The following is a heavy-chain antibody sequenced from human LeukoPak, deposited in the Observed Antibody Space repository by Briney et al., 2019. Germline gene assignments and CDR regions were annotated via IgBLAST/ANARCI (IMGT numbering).Heavy chain of an antibody. V-gene: IGHV1-69*13. Sequence: SVKVSCKASGGTFSSYAISWVRQAPGQGLEWMGGIIPIFGTANYAQKFQGRVTITADESTSTAYMELSSLRSEDTAVYYCARALPYYYDSSGYYPTTHDRYYYYYGMDVWGQGTTVTVSS. CDR3: ARALPYYYDSSGYYPTTHDRYYYYYGMDV. D-gene: IGHD3-22*01. CDR2: IIPIFGTA. CDR1: GGTFSSYA. J-gene: IGHJ6*02.